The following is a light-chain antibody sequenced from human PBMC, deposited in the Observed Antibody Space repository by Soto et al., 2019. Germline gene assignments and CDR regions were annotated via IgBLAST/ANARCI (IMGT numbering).Light chain of an antibody. J-gene: IGKJ4*01. V-gene: IGKV1D-12*01. CDR3: QQANSFPLT. Sequence: GESVTITCRASQVISTSLAWYQQKPGKAPKLLISFASSLQSGVPSRFNGSGSGTDFTLTISNLQPEDLATYYCQQANSFPLTFGGGTKVDIK. CDR2: FAS. CDR1: QVISTS.